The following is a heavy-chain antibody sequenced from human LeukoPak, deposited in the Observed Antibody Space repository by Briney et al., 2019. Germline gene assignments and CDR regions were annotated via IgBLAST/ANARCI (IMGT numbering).Heavy chain of an antibody. CDR2: ISYDGSNK. D-gene: IGHD5-18*01. Sequence: GGSLRLSCAAAGFTFSSYAMHSVRQAPGKGLGWVAVISYDGSNKYYADSVKGRFTISRDNSKNTLYLQMNSLRAEDTAVYYCAKGIGYSYGLIFFDYWGQGTLVTVSS. V-gene: IGHV3-30*04. J-gene: IGHJ4*02. CDR3: AKGIGYSYGLIFFDY. CDR1: GFTFSSYA.